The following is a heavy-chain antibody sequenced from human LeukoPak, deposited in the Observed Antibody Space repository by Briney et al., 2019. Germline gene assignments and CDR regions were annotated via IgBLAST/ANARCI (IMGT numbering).Heavy chain of an antibody. J-gene: IGHJ4*02. V-gene: IGHV3-23*01. CDR1: RLTFSTYA. Sequence: PGGSLRLSCAASRLTFSTYAMSWVRQAPGKGLEWVSAISGSGGSTYYADSVKGRFTISRDNSKNTLYLQMNSLRVEDTAVYYCAREGGFYRPLDYSGQGTLVTVSS. CDR3: AREGGFYRPLDY. D-gene: IGHD3-3*01. CDR2: ISGSGGST.